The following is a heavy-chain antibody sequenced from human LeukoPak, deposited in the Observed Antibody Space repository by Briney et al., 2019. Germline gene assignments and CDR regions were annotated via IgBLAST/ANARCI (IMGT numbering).Heavy chain of an antibody. D-gene: IGHD3-3*01. Sequence: GASVKVSCKASGYTFTGYYMHWVRQAPGQGLEWMGWINPNSGGTNYAQKFQGWVTMTRDTSISTAYLQWSSLKASDTAMYYCARVVFYDFWSGYYFDYWGQGTLVTVSS. CDR3: ARVVFYDFWSGYYFDY. CDR1: GYTFTGYY. CDR2: INPNSGGT. V-gene: IGHV1-2*04. J-gene: IGHJ4*02.